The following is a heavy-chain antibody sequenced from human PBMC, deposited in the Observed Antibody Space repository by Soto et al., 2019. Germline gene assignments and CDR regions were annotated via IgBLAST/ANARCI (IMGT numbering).Heavy chain of an antibody. CDR3: AKGSTIFGVAASRRTGWGGMDV. J-gene: IGHJ6*02. D-gene: IGHD3-3*01. Sequence: EVQLLESGGGLVQPGGSLRLSCAASGFTFSSYAMSWVRQAPGKGLEWVSAISGSGGSTYYADSVKGRFTISRDNSKNTLYLQMNSLRAEDTAVYYCAKGSTIFGVAASRRTGWGGMDVWGQGTTVTVSS. CDR1: GFTFSSYA. V-gene: IGHV3-23*01. CDR2: ISGSGGST.